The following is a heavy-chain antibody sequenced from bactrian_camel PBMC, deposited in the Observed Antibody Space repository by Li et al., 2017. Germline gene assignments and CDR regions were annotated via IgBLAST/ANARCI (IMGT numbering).Heavy chain of an antibody. CDR2: ISSDGTT. CDR1: GSIFNICA. J-gene: IGHJ4*01. D-gene: IGHD3*01. V-gene: IGHV3S53*01. CDR3: AADRDCYLGSSYVPTYKH. Sequence: HVQLVESGGGSVEAGGSLKLSCEASGSIFNICAVGWYRGKERRLVASISSDGTTTYTESVKGRFTISKDNAKNTLYLQVNSLKPEDTAMYYCAADRDCYLGSSYVPTYKHWGQGTQVTVS.